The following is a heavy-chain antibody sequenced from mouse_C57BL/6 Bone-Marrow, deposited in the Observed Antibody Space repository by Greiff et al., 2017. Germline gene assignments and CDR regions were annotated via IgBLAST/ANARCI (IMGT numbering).Heavy chain of an antibody. CDR3: AGGGSSPYYAMDY. CDR2: ISSGSSTI. D-gene: IGHD1-1*01. Sequence: EVQLMESGGGLVKPGGSLKLSCAASGFTFSDYGMHWVRQAPEKGLEWVAYISSGSSTIYYADTVKGRFTISRDNAKNTLFLQMTSLRSEDTAMYYCAGGGSSPYYAMDYWGQGTSVTVSS. J-gene: IGHJ4*01. V-gene: IGHV5-17*01. CDR1: GFTFSDYG.